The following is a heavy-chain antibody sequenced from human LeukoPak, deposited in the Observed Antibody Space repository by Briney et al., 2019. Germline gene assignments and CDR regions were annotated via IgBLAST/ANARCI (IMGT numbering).Heavy chain of an antibody. CDR1: GYTLTELS. D-gene: IGHD6-19*01. V-gene: IGHV1-24*01. CDR3: ATDVGVYSSGWYGRYDY. CDR2: FDPEDGET. J-gene: IGHJ4*02. Sequence: ASVKVSCKVSGYTLTELSMHWVRQAPGKGLEWMGGFDPEDGETIYAQKFQGRVTMTEDTSTDTAYMELSSLRSEDTAVYCRATDVGVYSSGWYGRYDYWGQGTLVTVSS.